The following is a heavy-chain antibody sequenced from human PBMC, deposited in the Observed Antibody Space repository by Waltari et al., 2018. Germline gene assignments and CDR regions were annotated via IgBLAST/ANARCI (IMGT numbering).Heavy chain of an antibody. J-gene: IGHJ6*03. CDR1: GGSISSYS. CDR2: IYYSGST. D-gene: IGHD3-22*01. V-gene: IGHV4-59*01. CDR3: ARVRGDYYDSSGYYYYYMDV. Sequence: QVQLQESGPGLVKPSETLSLTCTGSGGSISSYSWSVIRQPPGKELEWIWDIYYSGSTNYNPSLKSRVTISVDTSKNQFSLKLSSVTAADTAVYYCARVRGDYYDSSGYYYYYMDVWGKGTTVTVSS.